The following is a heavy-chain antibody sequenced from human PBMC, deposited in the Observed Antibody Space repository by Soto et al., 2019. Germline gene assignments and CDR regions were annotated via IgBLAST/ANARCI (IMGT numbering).Heavy chain of an antibody. CDR1: GFTFSSYG. CDR3: VKDGGCSGGSCEGKYYFDY. J-gene: IGHJ4*02. CDR2: ISYDGSNK. D-gene: IGHD2-15*01. V-gene: IGHV3-30*18. Sequence: GGSLRLSCAASGFTFSSYGMHWVRQAPGKGLEWVAVISYDGSNKYYADSVKGRFTISRDNSKNTLYLQMNSLRAEDTAVYYCVKDGGCSGGSCEGKYYFDYWGQGTLVTVSS.